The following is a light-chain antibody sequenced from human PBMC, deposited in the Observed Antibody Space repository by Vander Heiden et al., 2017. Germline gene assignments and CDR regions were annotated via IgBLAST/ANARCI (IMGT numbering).Light chain of an antibody. CDR3: QQYGSSPIT. V-gene: IGKV3-20*01. Sequence: EIVLTQSPGTLSLSPGETATLSCRASRSLSNSYLAWYQQKPGQAPGLLIYGASNRATGVPDRFSGSGSGTDFTLIISGLEPEDFAVYYCQQYGSSPITFGQGTRLEIK. CDR1: RSLSNSY. CDR2: GAS. J-gene: IGKJ5*01.